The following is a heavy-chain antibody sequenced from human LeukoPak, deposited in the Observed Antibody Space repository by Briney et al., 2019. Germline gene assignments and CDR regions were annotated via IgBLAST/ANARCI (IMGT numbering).Heavy chain of an antibody. CDR2: IYYSGST. CDR1: NGSIGSYY. Sequence: SETLSLTCTVSNGSIGSYYWSWIRQPPGKELEWIGYIYYSGSTNYSPSLKSRVTISVDTSKDQFSLNLTSVTAADTAVYYCARVGYGHYNYYLMGVWGKGTTVTVSS. V-gene: IGHV4-59*08. D-gene: IGHD4-17*01. CDR3: ARVGYGHYNYYLMGV. J-gene: IGHJ6*03.